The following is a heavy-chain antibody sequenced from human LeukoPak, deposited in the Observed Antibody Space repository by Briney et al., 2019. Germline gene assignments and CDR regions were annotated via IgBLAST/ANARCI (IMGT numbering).Heavy chain of an antibody. CDR3: ASTRVRGVIGAFDI. CDR2: IIPILGIA. V-gene: IGHV1-69*04. J-gene: IGHJ3*02. D-gene: IGHD3-10*01. CDR1: GYTFTSYA. Sequence: GASVKVSCKASGYTFTSYAISWVRQAPGQGLEWMGRIIPILGIANYAQKFQGRVTITADKSTSTAYMELSSLRSEDTAVYYCASTRVRGVIGAFDIWGQGTMVTVSS.